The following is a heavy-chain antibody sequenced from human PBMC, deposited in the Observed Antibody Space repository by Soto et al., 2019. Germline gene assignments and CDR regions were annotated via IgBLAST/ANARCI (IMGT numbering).Heavy chain of an antibody. Sequence: GESLKISCKGSGYSFTSYWIGWVRQMPGKGLEWMGIIYPGDSDTRYSPSFQGQVTISADKSISTAYLQWSSLKASDTAMYYCARQSCSSTSCYLGGMDVWGQGTTVTVSS. V-gene: IGHV5-51*01. J-gene: IGHJ6*02. CDR3: ARQSCSSTSCYLGGMDV. CDR2: IYPGDSDT. D-gene: IGHD2-2*01. CDR1: GYSFTSYW.